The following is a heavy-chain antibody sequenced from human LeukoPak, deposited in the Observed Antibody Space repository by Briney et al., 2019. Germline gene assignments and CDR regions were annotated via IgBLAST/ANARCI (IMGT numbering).Heavy chain of an antibody. CDR1: GFTFSNYW. J-gene: IGHJ4*02. V-gene: IGHV3-7*01. CDR3: ASTQTFDY. Sequence: GGSLRLSCAASGFTFSNYWMSWVRQAPGKGLEWVANIKQDGSGKYYVDSVKGRFTISRDNAKNSLNLQMNSLRAEDTAVYYCASTQTFDYWGQGTLVTVSS. CDR2: IKQDGSGK.